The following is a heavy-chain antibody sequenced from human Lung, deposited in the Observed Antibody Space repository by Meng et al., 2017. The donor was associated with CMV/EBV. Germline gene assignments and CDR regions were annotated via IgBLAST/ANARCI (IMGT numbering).Heavy chain of an antibody. V-gene: IGHV1-18*01. CDR2: ISPYTGNT. CDR1: GYTFNSFG. D-gene: IGHD2-2*01. J-gene: IGHJ4*02. CDR3: ARDLRLVPSAAQAV. Sequence: SVKVSXXTSGYTFNSFGISWVRQAPGQGLEWLGWISPYTGNTFYAQNLQGRVTLTTDRSTSTAYMELRSLTSDDTAVYYCARDLRLVPSAAQAVWGQGTXVNGAS.